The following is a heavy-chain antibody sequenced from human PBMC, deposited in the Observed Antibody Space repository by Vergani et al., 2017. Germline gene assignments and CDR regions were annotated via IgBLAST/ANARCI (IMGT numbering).Heavy chain of an antibody. D-gene: IGHD3-10*01. CDR2: ISSSSSYI. CDR3: ARDRRYYGSGSYYNADYYYGMDV. CDR1: GFTFSSYS. Sequence: EVQLVESGGGLVKPGGSLRLSCAASGFTFSSYSMNWVRQAPGKGLEWVSSISSSSSYIYYADSVKGRFTISRDNAKNSLYLQMNSLRAEDTAVYYCARDRRYYGSGSYYNADYYYGMDVWGQGTTVTVSS. V-gene: IGHV3-21*01. J-gene: IGHJ6*02.